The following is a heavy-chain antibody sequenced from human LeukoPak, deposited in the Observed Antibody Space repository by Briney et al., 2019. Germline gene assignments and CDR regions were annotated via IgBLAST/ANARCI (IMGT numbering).Heavy chain of an antibody. CDR3: AEITKEMATLLENRLGLDY. CDR1: GFTFSSYA. D-gene: IGHD5-24*01. J-gene: IGHJ4*02. Sequence: GGSLRLSCAASGFTFSSYAMHWVRQAPGKGLEWVAVISYDGSNKYYADSVKGRFTISRDNSKNTLYLQMNSLRAEDTAVYYCAEITKEMATLLENRLGLDYWGQGTLVTVSS. V-gene: IGHV3-30-3*01. CDR2: ISYDGSNK.